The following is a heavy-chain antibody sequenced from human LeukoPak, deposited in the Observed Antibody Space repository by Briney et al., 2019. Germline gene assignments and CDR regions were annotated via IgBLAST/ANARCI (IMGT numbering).Heavy chain of an antibody. V-gene: IGHV4-59*01. CDR1: GASISTYY. CDR2: IYYSGST. J-gene: IGHJ6*03. CDR3: ARALRVTPYYMDV. Sequence: PSETLSLTCTVSGASISTYYWSWIRQPPGKGLEWIGYIYYSGSTNYNPSLKSRVIISIDTSKNQFSLKLSSVTAADTAMYYCARALRVTPYYMDVWGKGTTVTISS. D-gene: IGHD5-18*01.